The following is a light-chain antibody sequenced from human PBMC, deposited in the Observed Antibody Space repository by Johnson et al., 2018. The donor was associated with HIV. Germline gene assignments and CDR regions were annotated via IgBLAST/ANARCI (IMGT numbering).Light chain of an antibody. V-gene: IGLV1-51*02. Sequence: QSVLTQPPSVSAAPGQKVTISCSGSSSNIGNNYVSWYQQLPGTAPKLLIYENSKRPSGIPDRFSGSKSGTSATLGITGLQTGDEADYYCGTWDNSLSIGGVFGSATKVTVL. J-gene: IGLJ1*01. CDR2: ENS. CDR3: GTWDNSLSIGGV. CDR1: SSNIGNNY.